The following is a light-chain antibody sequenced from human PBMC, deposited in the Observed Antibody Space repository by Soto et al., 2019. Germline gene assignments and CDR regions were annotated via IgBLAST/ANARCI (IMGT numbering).Light chain of an antibody. CDR2: DAS. CDR1: QSVSSFY. J-gene: IGKJ1*01. Sequence: EIVLTQSPGTLSLSPGERATLFCRASQSVSSFYLAWYQQKPGQAPRLLIYDASTRATGIPDRFSGSGSGTDFTLTISRLEPEDFAVYYCQHYGSLRTFGQGTKVQIK. V-gene: IGKV3-20*01. CDR3: QHYGSLRT.